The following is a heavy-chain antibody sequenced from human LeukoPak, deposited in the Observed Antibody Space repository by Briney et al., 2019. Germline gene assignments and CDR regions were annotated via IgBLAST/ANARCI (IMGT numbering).Heavy chain of an antibody. CDR3: ARDTKYAFDN. Sequence: GGSLRLSCAASGFNFSSYSMNWVRQAPGKGLEWISYIGISRGNTKYADSVKGRFTISGDKAKNSLYLQMNSLRVEDTAVYYCARDTKYAFDNWGQGTLVTVSS. CDR2: IGISRGNT. J-gene: IGHJ4*02. CDR1: GFNFSSYS. D-gene: IGHD2-2*01. V-gene: IGHV3-48*01.